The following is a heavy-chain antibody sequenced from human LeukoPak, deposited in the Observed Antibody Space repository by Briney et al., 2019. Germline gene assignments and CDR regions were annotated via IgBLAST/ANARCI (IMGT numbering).Heavy chain of an antibody. Sequence: SETLSLTCRVSGYSISSGYHWGWIRQPPGKGLEWIGSIYHSGSTYYNPSLKSRVTISVDTSKNQFSLKLTSVTAADTAMYYCAREPAHSTGKYYFDYWGQGTLVTVSS. J-gene: IGHJ4*02. CDR2: IYHSGST. V-gene: IGHV4-38-2*02. D-gene: IGHD6-19*01. CDR1: GYSISSGYH. CDR3: AREPAHSTGKYYFDY.